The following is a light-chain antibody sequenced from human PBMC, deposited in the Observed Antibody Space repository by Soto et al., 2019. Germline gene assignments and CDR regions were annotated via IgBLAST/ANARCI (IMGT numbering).Light chain of an antibody. J-gene: IGKJ4*01. CDR1: QRVLYNSNNRSY. CDR2: WAS. Sequence: DIVLTQSPDSLAVSLGERAAINCKSSQRVLYNSNNRSYLAWFQQKPGQPPKLLIYWASNRESGVPGRFSGSGSETDFTLNISSLQAGDVAVYYCHQYYSTPLTFGGGTKVEIK. CDR3: HQYYSTPLT. V-gene: IGKV4-1*01.